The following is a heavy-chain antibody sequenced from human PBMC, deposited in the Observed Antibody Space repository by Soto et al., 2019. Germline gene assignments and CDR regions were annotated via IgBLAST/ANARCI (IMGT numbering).Heavy chain of an antibody. D-gene: IGHD7-27*01. V-gene: IGHV4-30-2*01. CDR3: ARVPGP. CDR2: IYHSGST. Sequence: QLQLQEPGSGLVKPSQTLSLTCAVSGGSISSGGYSWSWIRQPPGKCLEWIGYIYHSGSTYYNPSLKSRVTISVDRSKNQCSLKLSSVTAADTAVYYCARVPGPWGQGTLVTVSS. CDR1: GGSISSGGYS. J-gene: IGHJ5*02.